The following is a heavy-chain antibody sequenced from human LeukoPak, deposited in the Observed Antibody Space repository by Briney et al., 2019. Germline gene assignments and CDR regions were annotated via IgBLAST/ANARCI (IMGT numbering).Heavy chain of an antibody. Sequence: SETLSLTCAVYGGSFSGYYRSWIRQPPGKGLEWIGEINHSGSTNYNPSLKSRVTISVDTSKNQFSLKLSSVTAADTAVYYCARAPRVYCSSTSCYSNWFDPWGQGTLVTVSS. CDR2: INHSGST. D-gene: IGHD2-2*02. CDR1: GGSFSGYY. J-gene: IGHJ5*02. CDR3: ARAPRVYCSSTSCYSNWFDP. V-gene: IGHV4-34*01.